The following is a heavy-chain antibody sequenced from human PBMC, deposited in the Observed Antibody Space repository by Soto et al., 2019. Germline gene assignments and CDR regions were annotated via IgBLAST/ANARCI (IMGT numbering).Heavy chain of an antibody. CDR3: ARGIVGATQDY. V-gene: IGHV4-59*01. CDR2: IYYSGST. J-gene: IGHJ4*02. D-gene: IGHD1-26*01. CDR1: GGPISSYY. Sequence: NPSETLSLTCTVSGGPISSYYWSWIRQPPGKGLEWIGYIYYSGSTNYNPSLKSRVTISVDTSKNQFSLKLSSVTAADTAVYYCARGIVGATQDYWGQGTLVTVSS.